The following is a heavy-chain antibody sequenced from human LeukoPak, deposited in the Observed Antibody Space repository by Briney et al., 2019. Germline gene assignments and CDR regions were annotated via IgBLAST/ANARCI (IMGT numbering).Heavy chain of an antibody. J-gene: IGHJ4*02. CDR2: ISAYNGNT. Sequence: ASVKVSCKASGGTFSSYAISWVRQAPGQGLEWMGWISAYNGNTNYAQKLQGRVTRTTDTSTSTAYMELRSLRSDDTAVYYCARVDYSGYDYSLDYWGQGTLVTVSS. CDR3: ARVDYSGYDYSLDY. V-gene: IGHV1-18*01. D-gene: IGHD5-12*01. CDR1: GGTFSSYA.